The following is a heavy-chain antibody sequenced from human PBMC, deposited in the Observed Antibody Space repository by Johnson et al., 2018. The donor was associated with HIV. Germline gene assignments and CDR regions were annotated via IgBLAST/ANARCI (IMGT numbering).Heavy chain of an antibody. CDR1: GFTFSSYG. D-gene: IGHD2-21*01. CDR3: AKDLEHILTYAFDI. V-gene: IGHV3-33*06. Sequence: QVQLVESGGGVVQPGRSLRVSCAAYGFTFSSYGMHWVRQAPGKGLEWVAVIWYDGSNKDYADSVKGRFTISRDNSKNTLFLQMSSLRPEDTAVYYCAKDLEHILTYAFDIWGQGTMVTVSS. CDR2: IWYDGSNK. J-gene: IGHJ3*02.